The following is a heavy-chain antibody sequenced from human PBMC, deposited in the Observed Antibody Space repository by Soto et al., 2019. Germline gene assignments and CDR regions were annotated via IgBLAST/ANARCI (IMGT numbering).Heavy chain of an antibody. D-gene: IGHD2-2*01. CDR2: INHSGST. CDR3: GIEVVPAAKGGNNWFDP. J-gene: IGHJ5*02. V-gene: IGHV4-34*01. CDR1: GGSFSGYY. Sequence: SETLSLTCAVYGGSFSGYYWSWIRQPPGKGLEWIGEINHSGSTNYNPSLKSRVTISVDTSKNQFSLKLSSVTAADTAVYYCGIEVVPAAKGGNNWFDPWGQGTLVTVSS.